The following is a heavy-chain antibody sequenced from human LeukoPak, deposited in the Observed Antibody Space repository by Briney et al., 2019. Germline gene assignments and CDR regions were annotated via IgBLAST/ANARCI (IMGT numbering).Heavy chain of an antibody. CDR1: GYSFTSYW. D-gene: IGHD3-22*01. CDR3: ARQGGGEYYDSSGYYLNY. V-gene: IGHV5-51*01. CDR2: INPGDSDT. Sequence: GESLKISCKGSGYSFTSYWIGWVRQMPGKGLEWMGIINPGDSDTRYSPSFQGQVTISADKSISTAYLQWSSLKASDTAMYYCARQGGGEYYDSSGYYLNYWGQGTLVTVSS. J-gene: IGHJ4*02.